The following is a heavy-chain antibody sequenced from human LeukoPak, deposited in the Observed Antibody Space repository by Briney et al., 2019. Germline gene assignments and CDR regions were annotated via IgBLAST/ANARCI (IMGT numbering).Heavy chain of an antibody. J-gene: IGHJ4*02. CDR1: GFGFSTYG. D-gene: IGHD2-2*01. V-gene: IGHV3-33*01. CDR3: ARGGCSSTSCYVDY. CDR2: IWSDGSNK. Sequence: GGSLRLSCAASGFGFSTYGMQWVRQAPGKGLEWVAVIWSDGSNKYYADSVKGRFTISRDNSKNTLYLQMNSLRAEDTAVYYCARGGCSSTSCYVDYWGQGTLVTVSS.